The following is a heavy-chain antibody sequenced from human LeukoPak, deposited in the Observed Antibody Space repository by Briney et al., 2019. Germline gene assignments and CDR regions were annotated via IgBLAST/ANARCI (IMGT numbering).Heavy chain of an antibody. V-gene: IGHV3-20*04. CDR1: GFTFDDYG. CDR2: INWNGGST. J-gene: IGHJ4*02. CDR3: AKEHRYSGSYYGDY. D-gene: IGHD1-26*01. Sequence: RPGGSLRLSCAASGFTFDDYGMSWVRQAPGKGLEWVSGINWNGGSTVYADSVKGRFTISRDNSKNTLYLQMNSLRAEDTAVYYCAKEHRYSGSYYGDYWGQGTLVTVSS.